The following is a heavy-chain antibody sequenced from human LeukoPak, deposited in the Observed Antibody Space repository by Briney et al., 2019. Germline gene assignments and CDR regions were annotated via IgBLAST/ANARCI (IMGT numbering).Heavy chain of an antibody. CDR3: ARGVRTSYYYDSSGYYYKW. Sequence: GGSLRLSCAASGFTFSSYAMSWVRQAPGKGLEWVSSISSSSSYIYYADSVKGRFTISRDNAKDSLYLQMNSLRAEDTAVYYCARGVRTSYYYDSSGYYYKWWGQGTLVTVSS. D-gene: IGHD3-22*01. V-gene: IGHV3-21*01. CDR2: ISSSSSYI. CDR1: GFTFSSYA. J-gene: IGHJ4*02.